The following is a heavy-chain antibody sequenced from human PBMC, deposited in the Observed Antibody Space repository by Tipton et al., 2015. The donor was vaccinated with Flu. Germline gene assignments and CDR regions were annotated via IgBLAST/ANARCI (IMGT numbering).Heavy chain of an antibody. V-gene: IGHV3-23*01. CDR1: GFTFSRYG. J-gene: IGHJ4*02. CDR3: AKVIPELVAGLDY. D-gene: IGHD6-19*01. CDR2: FSVSGYTT. Sequence: GSLRLSCVVSGFTFSRYGMSWVRQAPGKGPEWVAAFSVSGYTTYFADSVKGRFTISRDNFKNTLYLQMSSLRAEDTAVYYCAKVIPELVAGLDYWGQGTLVTVSS.